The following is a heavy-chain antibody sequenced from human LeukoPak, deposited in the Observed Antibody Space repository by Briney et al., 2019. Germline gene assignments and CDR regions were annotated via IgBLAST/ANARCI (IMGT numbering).Heavy chain of an antibody. CDR2: ISSSSSTI. D-gene: IGHD6-19*01. V-gene: IGHV3-48*04. Sequence: GGSLRLSCAASGFTFSSYSMNWVRQAPGKGLEWVSYISSSSSTIYYADSVKGRFTISRENAENSLYLQMNNLRAEDTAVYYCARDRSGWHYLGAFDIRGQGTMVTVSS. CDR1: GFTFSSYS. CDR3: ARDRSGWHYLGAFDI. J-gene: IGHJ3*02.